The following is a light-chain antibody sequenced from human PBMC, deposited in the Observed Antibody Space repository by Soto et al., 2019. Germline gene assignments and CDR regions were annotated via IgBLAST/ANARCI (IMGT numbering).Light chain of an antibody. Sequence: IQMTQSPSTLSASVGDRVTITCRASQSISSWLAWYQQRPGKAPKLLIYGASSLESGVPSRFSGSGSGTEFTLTISSLQPDDFATYHCQQYNSFPTFGQGTKVEIK. CDR1: QSISSW. CDR3: QQYNSFPT. J-gene: IGKJ1*01. V-gene: IGKV1-5*03. CDR2: GAS.